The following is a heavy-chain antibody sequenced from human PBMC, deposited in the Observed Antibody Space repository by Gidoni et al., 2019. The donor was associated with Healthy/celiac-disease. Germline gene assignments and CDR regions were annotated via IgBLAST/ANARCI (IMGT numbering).Heavy chain of an antibody. Sequence: QVQLVESGGGVVQPGRSLRLSCAASGFTFSSYAMHWVRQAPGKGLEWVAVISYDGSNKYYADSVKGRFTISRDNSKNTLYLQMNSLRAEDTAVYYCARDGGYNDRPGAFDIWGQGTMVTVSS. CDR1: GFTFSSYA. J-gene: IGHJ3*02. CDR2: ISYDGSNK. V-gene: IGHV3-30-3*01. D-gene: IGHD3-22*01. CDR3: ARDGGYNDRPGAFDI.